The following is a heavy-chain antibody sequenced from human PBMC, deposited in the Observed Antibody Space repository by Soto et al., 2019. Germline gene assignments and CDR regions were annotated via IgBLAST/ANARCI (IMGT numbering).Heavy chain of an antibody. CDR1: GGTFSPYT. V-gene: IGHV1-69*08. CDR3: ARDWESTVSTWSFGAF. Sequence: QVQLVQSGAEVKQPGSSVKVSCKASGGTFSPYTVNWVRQAPGQGLEWMGRITPFLGVTNYAQKFQARVTLTADTSTTTAYMELSGLRFEDTAVYYCARDWESTVSTWSFGAFWGRGTLVTVSS. J-gene: IGHJ4*02. D-gene: IGHD3-10*01. CDR2: ITPFLGVT.